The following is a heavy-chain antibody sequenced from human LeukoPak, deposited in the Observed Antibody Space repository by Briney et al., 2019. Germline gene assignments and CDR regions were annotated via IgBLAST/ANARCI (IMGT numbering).Heavy chain of an antibody. CDR1: GGSISSYY. CDR3: ARRRGYYGSGSFLYFDY. J-gene: IGHJ4*02. Sequence: SETLSLTCTVSGGSISSYYWSWIRQPPGKGLEWIGYIYYSGSTNYNPSLKSRVTISVDTSKNQFSLKLSSVTAADTAVYYCARRRGYYGSGSFLYFDYWGQGTLVTASS. D-gene: IGHD3-10*01. V-gene: IGHV4-59*01. CDR2: IYYSGST.